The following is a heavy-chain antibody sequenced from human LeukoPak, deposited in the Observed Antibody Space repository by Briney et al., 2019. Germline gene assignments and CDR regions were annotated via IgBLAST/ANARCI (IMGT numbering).Heavy chain of an antibody. Sequence: SQTLSLTCTVSGGSISSGDYYWSWIRQPPGKGLEWIGYIYYSESTYYNPSLKSRVTISVDTSKNQFSLKLSSVTAADTAVYYCARKISIEAAAAGTAEYFQHWGQGTLVTVSS. J-gene: IGHJ1*01. D-gene: IGHD6-13*01. CDR3: ARKISIEAAAAGTAEYFQH. CDR1: GGSISSGDYY. CDR2: IYYSEST. V-gene: IGHV4-30-4*08.